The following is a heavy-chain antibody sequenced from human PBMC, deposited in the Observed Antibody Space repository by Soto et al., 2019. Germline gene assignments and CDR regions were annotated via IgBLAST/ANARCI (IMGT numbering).Heavy chain of an antibody. D-gene: IGHD3-22*01. V-gene: IGHV4-30-2*01. CDR3: TGAYYDISGYSLDP. CDR1: GGSISSGGYS. Sequence: SETLSLTCAVSGGSISSGGYSWSWIRQPPGKGLEWIGYIYHSGSTYYNPSLKSRVTISVDRSKNQFSLKLSSVTAADTAVYYCTGAYYDISGYSLDPWGQGTSVTAPQ. J-gene: IGHJ5*02. CDR2: IYHSGST.